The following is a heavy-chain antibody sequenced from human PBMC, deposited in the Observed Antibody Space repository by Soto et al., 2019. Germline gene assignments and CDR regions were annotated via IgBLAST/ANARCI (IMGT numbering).Heavy chain of an antibody. CDR3: ARYRADDWLAYYYYGMDV. D-gene: IGHD3-9*01. V-gene: IGHV3-21*01. J-gene: IGHJ6*02. CDR1: GFTLSSYS. CDR2: ISSSSSYI. Sequence: GGSLRLSCAASGFTLSSYSMNWVRQAPGKGLEWVSSISSSSSYIYYADSVKGRFTISRDNAKNSLYLQMNSLRAEDTAVYYCARYRADDWLAYYYYGMDVWGQGTTVTVSS.